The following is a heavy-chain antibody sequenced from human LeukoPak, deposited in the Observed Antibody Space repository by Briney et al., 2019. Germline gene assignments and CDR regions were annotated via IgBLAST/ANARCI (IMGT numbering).Heavy chain of an antibody. D-gene: IGHD3-10*01. CDR3: TTHSLWFGELLRDY. CDR2: IKGKTDGGTT. V-gene: IGHV3-15*01. Sequence: GGSLRLSCAASGFTFSNAWMSWVRQAPGKGLEWVGRIKGKTDGGTTDYAAPVKGRFTISRDDSKNTLYLQMNSLKTEDTAVYYCTTHSLWFGELLRDYWGQGTLVTVSS. J-gene: IGHJ4*02. CDR1: GFTFSNAW.